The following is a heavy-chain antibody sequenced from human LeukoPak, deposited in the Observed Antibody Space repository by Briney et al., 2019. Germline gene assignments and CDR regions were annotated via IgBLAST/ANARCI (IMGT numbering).Heavy chain of an antibody. V-gene: IGHV1-24*01. J-gene: IGHJ3*02. Sequence: GASVKVSCKVSGYTLTELSMHWVRQAPGKGLEWMGGFDPEDGETIYAQKFQSRVTMTEDTSTDTAYMELSSLRSEDTAVYYCASNAGYSSGWYAIDAFDIWGQGTMVTVSS. D-gene: IGHD6-19*01. CDR3: ASNAGYSSGWYAIDAFDI. CDR1: GYTLTELS. CDR2: FDPEDGET.